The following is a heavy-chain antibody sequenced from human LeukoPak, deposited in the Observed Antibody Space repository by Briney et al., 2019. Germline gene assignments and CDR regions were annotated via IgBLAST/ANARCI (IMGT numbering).Heavy chain of an antibody. Sequence: GGSLRLSCAASGFTFSDYYMSWIRQTPGKGLEWVSYISSSGSTIYYADSVKGRFTISRDNAKNSLYLQMNSLRADDTAVYYCARRRETYYDILTGLYYYYYYMDVWGKGTTVTVSS. J-gene: IGHJ6*03. CDR3: ARRRETYYDILTGLYYYYYYMDV. CDR1: GFTFSDYY. CDR2: ISSSGSTI. D-gene: IGHD3-9*01. V-gene: IGHV3-11*01.